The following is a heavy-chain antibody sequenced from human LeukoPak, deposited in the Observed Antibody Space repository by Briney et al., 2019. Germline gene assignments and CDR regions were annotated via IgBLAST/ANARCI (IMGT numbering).Heavy chain of an antibody. CDR2: INHSGST. CDR3: ARDTQVGIAAAGAFDY. J-gene: IGHJ4*02. Sequence: KPSETLSLTCAVYGGSFSGYYWSWIRQPPGKGLEWIGEINHSGSTNYNPSLKSRVTISVDTSKNQFSLKLSSVTAADTAVYYCARDTQVGIAAAGAFDYWGQGTLVTVSS. V-gene: IGHV4-34*01. CDR1: GGSFSGYY. D-gene: IGHD6-13*01.